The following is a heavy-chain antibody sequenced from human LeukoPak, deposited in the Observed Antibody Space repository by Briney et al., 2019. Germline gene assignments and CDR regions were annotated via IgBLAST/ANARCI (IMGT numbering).Heavy chain of an antibody. CDR3: ARGSIVLIDGRFDP. CDR2: IYTSGST. CDR1: GGSISRYY. D-gene: IGHD2-8*01. V-gene: IGHV4-4*07. Sequence: SETLSLTCTVSGGSISRYYWSWIRQPAGKGLEWIGRIYTSGSTNYNPSLKSRVTMSVDTSKNQFSLKLSSVTAADTAVYYCARGSIVLIDGRFDPWGQGTLVTVSS. J-gene: IGHJ5*02.